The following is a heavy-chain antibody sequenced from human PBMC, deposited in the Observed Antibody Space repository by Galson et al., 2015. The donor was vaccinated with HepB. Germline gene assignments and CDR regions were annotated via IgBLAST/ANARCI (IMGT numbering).Heavy chain of an antibody. CDR2: ISSSSSTI. V-gene: IGHV3-48*01. Sequence: SLRLSCAASGFTFSSYSMNWVRQAPGKGLEWVSYISSSSSTIYYADSVKGRFTISRDNAKNSLYLQMNSLRAEDTAVYYCARDPSRCSSTSCPYYYGMDVWGQGTLVTVSS. CDR3: ARDPSRCSSTSCPYYYGMDV. J-gene: IGHJ6*02. D-gene: IGHD2-2*01. CDR1: GFTFSSYS.